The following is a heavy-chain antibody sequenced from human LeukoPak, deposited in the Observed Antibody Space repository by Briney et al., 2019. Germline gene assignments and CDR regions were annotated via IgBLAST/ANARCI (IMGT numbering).Heavy chain of an antibody. V-gene: IGHV1-69*02. D-gene: IGHD3-22*01. CDR2: IITILGIA. CDR1: GGTFSSYT. Sequence: SVKVSCKASGGTFSSYTISWVRQAPGQGLEWMGRIITILGIANYAQKFQGRVTITADKSTSTAYMELSSLRSEDTAVYYCASTYYYDSSGYYRYDYWGQGTLVTVSS. J-gene: IGHJ4*02. CDR3: ASTYYYDSSGYYRYDY.